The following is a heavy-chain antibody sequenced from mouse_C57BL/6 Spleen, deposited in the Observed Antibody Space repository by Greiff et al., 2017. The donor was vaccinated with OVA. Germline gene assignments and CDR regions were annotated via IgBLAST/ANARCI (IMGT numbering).Heavy chain of an antibody. Sequence: QVQLQQPGAELVRPGTSVKLSCKASGYTFTSYWMHWVKQRPGQGLEWIGVIDPSDSYTNYNQKFKGKATLTVDTSSSTAYMQLSSLTSEDSAVYYCARYYGSSYDLDYWGQGTTLTVSS. V-gene: IGHV1-59*01. D-gene: IGHD1-1*01. J-gene: IGHJ2*01. CDR3: ARYYGSSYDLDY. CDR1: GYTFTSYW. CDR2: IDPSDSYT.